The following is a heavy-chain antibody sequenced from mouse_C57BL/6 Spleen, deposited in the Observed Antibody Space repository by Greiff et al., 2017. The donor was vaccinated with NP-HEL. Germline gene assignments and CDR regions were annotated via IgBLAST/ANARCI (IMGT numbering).Heavy chain of an antibody. D-gene: IGHD1-1*01. J-gene: IGHJ2*01. Sequence: EVQLQQSGAELVRPGASVKLSCTASGFNIKDDYMHWVKQRPEQGLEWIGWIDPENGDTEYASKFQGKATITADTSSNTAYLQLSSLTSEDTAVYYCTTGSNCDYWGQGTTLTVSS. CDR1: GFNIKDDY. CDR3: TTGSNCDY. CDR2: IDPENGDT. V-gene: IGHV14-4*01.